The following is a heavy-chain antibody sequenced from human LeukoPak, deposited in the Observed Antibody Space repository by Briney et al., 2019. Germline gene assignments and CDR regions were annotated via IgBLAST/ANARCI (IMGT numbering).Heavy chain of an antibody. V-gene: IGHV3-21*01. CDR3: ARGPRTMRNPFDY. D-gene: IGHD3-3*01. J-gene: IGHJ4*02. CDR1: GFTFSSYS. Sequence: GGSLSLSCAASGFTFSSYSMNWVREAPGEGLEWVSSISSSSSYIYYADSVKGRFTISRDNAKNSLYLQMNSLRAEDTAVYYCARGPRTMRNPFDYWGQGTLVTVSS. CDR2: ISSSSSYI.